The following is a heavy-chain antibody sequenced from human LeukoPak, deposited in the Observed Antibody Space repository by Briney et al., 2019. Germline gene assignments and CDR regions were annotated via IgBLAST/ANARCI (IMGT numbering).Heavy chain of an antibody. V-gene: IGHV4-59*08. CDR2: IYYSGST. J-gene: IGHJ5*02. CDR3: ARTALKTYYYDSSGPHEFDP. CDR1: GGSISSYY. Sequence: SETLSLTCTVSGGSISSYYWSWIRQPPGKGLEWIGYIYYSGSTNYNPSLKSRVTISADTSKNQFSLKLSSVTAADTAVYYCARTALKTYYYDSSGPHEFDPWGQGTLVTVSS. D-gene: IGHD3-22*01.